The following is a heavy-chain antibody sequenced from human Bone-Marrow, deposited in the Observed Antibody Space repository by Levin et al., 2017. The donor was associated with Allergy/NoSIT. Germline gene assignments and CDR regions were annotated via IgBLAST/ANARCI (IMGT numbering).Heavy chain of an antibody. J-gene: IGHJ4*02. CDR1: GFTFNNYG. D-gene: IGHD3-10*01. Sequence: GESLKISCAASGFTFNNYGMHWVRQAPGKGLEWVALIWYDGSNKYYADSVKGRFTISRDNSKNTLYLQMNSLRAEDTAVYYCVRGQYVLLWFGDYWGQGTLVTVSS. CDR2: IWYDGSNK. V-gene: IGHV3-33*01. CDR3: VRGQYVLLWFGDY.